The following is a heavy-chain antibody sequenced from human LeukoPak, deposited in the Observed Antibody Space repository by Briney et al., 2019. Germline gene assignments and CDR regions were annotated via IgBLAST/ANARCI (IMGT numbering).Heavy chain of an antibody. Sequence: PSETLSLTCAVYGGSFSGYYWSWIRQPPGKGLEWIGEINHSGSTNYNPSLKSRVTISVDTSKNQFSLKLSSVTAADTAVYYCARDRVITMAREHPLRAFDIWGQGTMVTVSS. CDR1: GGSFSGYY. CDR3: ARDRVITMAREHPLRAFDI. CDR2: INHSGST. J-gene: IGHJ3*02. D-gene: IGHD3-10*01. V-gene: IGHV4-34*01.